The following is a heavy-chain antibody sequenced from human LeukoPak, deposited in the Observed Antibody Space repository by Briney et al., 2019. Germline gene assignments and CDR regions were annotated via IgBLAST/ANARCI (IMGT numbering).Heavy chain of an antibody. CDR2: ISGSGGST. D-gene: IGHD5-18*01. J-gene: IGHJ4*02. V-gene: IGHV3-23*01. Sequence: GGSLRLSCAASGFTFSSYAMSWVRQAPGKGLEWVSAISGSGGSTYYADSVKGRFTISRDNSKNTLYLQMNSLRAEDTAVYYCAKGSDTAMKRYYFDYWCQGTLVTVSS. CDR3: AKGSDTAMKRYYFDY. CDR1: GFTFSSYA.